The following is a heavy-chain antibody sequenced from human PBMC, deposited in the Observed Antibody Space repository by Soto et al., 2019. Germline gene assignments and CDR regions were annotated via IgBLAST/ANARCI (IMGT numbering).Heavy chain of an antibody. D-gene: IGHD2-8*02. J-gene: IGHJ3*01. CDR2: ISATGTT. CDR1: GDSMSNYY. V-gene: IGHV4-4*07. CDR3: ARDQSGAADF. Sequence: QVQLQESGPGLVEPSETLSLTCTVSGDSMSNYYWNWIRKSAEKGLEWIGRISATGTTSYIPSLKRRITLSVDTSKNQFSLNLKFVTAADTAVYFCARDQSGAADFCGQGTVVTVS.